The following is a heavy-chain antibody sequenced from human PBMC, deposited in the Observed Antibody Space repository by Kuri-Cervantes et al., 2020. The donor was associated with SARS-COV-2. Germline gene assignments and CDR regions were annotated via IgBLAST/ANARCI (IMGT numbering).Heavy chain of an antibody. CDR1: GFTFSNYA. Sequence: GESLKISCAVSGFTFSNYAMHWVRQAPGKGLEWVAVISDDGSNKFYADSVKGRFTISRDNSKNTLYLQTNSLRAEDTAVYYCARGCAWELLCAFDFWGQGTLVTVSS. J-gene: IGHJ3*01. CDR2: ISDDGSNK. D-gene: IGHD1-26*01. CDR3: ARGCAWELLCAFDF. V-gene: IGHV3-30-3*01.